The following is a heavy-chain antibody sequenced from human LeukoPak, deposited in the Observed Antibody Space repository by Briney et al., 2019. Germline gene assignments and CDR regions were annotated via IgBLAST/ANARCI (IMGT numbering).Heavy chain of an antibody. CDR2: ISGNSVYT. V-gene: IGHV3-23*01. CDR3: ARRGESTSYGDYRFDY. Sequence: GGSLRLSCAASGFTFSPFGMTWVRQAPGKGLEWVSGISGNSVYTYYADSVKGRFTISRDNSKNTLFLQMNSLRAEDTAVYYCARRGESTSYGDYRFDYWGQGTLVTVSS. J-gene: IGHJ4*02. CDR1: GFTFSPFG. D-gene: IGHD4-17*01.